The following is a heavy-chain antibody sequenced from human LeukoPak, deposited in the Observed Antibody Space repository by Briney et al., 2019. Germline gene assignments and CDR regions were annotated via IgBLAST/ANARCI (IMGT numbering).Heavy chain of an antibody. V-gene: IGHV4-4*07. CDR1: GGSISSYY. J-gene: IGHJ5*02. CDR2: IYTSGST. Sequence: SETLSLTCTVSGGSISSYYWSWIRQPAGKGLEWIGRIYTSGSTNYNPSLKSRVTMSVDTSKNQFSLKLSSVTAADTAVYYCARGIPVVSMIRTNWFDPWGQGTLVTVSS. CDR3: ARGIPVVSMIRTNWFDP. D-gene: IGHD4-23*01.